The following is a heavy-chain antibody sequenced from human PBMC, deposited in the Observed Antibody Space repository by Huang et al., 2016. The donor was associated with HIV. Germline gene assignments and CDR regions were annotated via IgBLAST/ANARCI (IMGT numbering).Heavy chain of an antibody. D-gene: IGHD2-8*02. V-gene: IGHV4-4*07. CDR1: GGSISDYY. Sequence: QVQLQESGQRLVKPSETLSLTCTVSGGSISDYYWSWIRQPAGKGLEWIGRIFPGGSTNYNPSLKSRVTMSVDTSQSQFSLKLTSVTAADTAVYYCARESSESTGRIDHWGQGTLFIVSS. CDR2: IFPGGST. CDR3: ARESSESTGRIDH. J-gene: IGHJ4*02.